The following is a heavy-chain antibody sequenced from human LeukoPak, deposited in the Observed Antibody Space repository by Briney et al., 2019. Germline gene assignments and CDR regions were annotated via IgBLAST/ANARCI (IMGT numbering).Heavy chain of an antibody. CDR3: ARGYCSTSSCSPGGY. CDR2: INPDSGGT. Sequence: ASVKVSCKASGYTFTGYYMYWVRQAPGQGLEWMGWINPDSGGTNYAQKFQGRVTMTRDTSISTAYMELSRLRSDDAAVYYCARGYCSTSSCSPGGYWGQGTLVTVSS. CDR1: GYTFTGYY. V-gene: IGHV1-2*02. J-gene: IGHJ4*02. D-gene: IGHD2-2*01.